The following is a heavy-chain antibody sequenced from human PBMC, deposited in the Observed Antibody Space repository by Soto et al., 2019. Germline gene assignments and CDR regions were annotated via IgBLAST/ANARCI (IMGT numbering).Heavy chain of an antibody. D-gene: IGHD2-2*01. V-gene: IGHV3-7*03. J-gene: IGHJ6*02. Sequence: PGGSLRPSCAASGFTFSNFWMSWVRQTPGRGLEWVANIKQDEGEKKYVDSVKGRFTISRDNAKYSLYLQMNSLRAEDTAIYYCARTTSLLPAAASRGAPYNYYGLDVWGQGTTVTVSS. CDR3: ARTTSLLPAAASRGAPYNYYGLDV. CDR2: IKQDEGEK. CDR1: GFTFSNFW.